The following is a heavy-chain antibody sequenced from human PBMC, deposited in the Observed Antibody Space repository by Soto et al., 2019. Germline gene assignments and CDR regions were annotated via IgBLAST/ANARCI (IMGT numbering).Heavy chain of an antibody. V-gene: IGHV1-18*01. Sequence: AAVKVSCKAFGYTFSCYVISWVLQAPGQGLEWMGWISAYNGNTNYAQKLQGRVTMTTDTSTSTAYMELRSLRSDDTAVYYCARGHRSDFWSGKGFDPWGQRTLVTV. CDR1: GYTFSCYV. CDR3: ARGHRSDFWSGKGFDP. J-gene: IGHJ5*02. CDR2: ISAYNGNT. D-gene: IGHD3-3*01.